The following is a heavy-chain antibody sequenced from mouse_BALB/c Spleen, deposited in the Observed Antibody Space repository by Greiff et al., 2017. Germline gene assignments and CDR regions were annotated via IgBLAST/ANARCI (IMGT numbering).Heavy chain of an antibody. CDR2: ISSGGSYT. J-gene: IGHJ2*01. D-gene: IGHD3-2*01. CDR1: GFTFSSYT. V-gene: IGHV5-6-4*01. Sequence: EVQGVESGGGLVKPGGSLKLSCAASGFTFSSYTMSWVRQTPEKRLEWVATISSGGSYTYYPDSVKGRFTISRDNAKNTLYLQMSSLKSEDTAMYYCTRDPDSSGYVGYFDYWGQGTTLTVSS. CDR3: TRDPDSSGYVGYFDY.